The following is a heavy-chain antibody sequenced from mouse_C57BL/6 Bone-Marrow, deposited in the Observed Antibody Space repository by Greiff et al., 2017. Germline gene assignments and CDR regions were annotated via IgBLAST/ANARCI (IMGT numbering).Heavy chain of an antibody. Sequence: EVQVVESGGGLVQPGGSLKLSCAASGFTFSDYYMYWVRQTPEKRLEWVAYISNGGGSTYYPDTVKGRFTISRDHAKNTLYLQMSRLKSVDTAMYDCARRYPLKDYYAMDYWGQGTSVTVSS. CDR2: ISNGGGST. D-gene: IGHD1-3*01. CDR3: ARRYPLKDYYAMDY. V-gene: IGHV5-12*01. CDR1: GFTFSDYY. J-gene: IGHJ4*01.